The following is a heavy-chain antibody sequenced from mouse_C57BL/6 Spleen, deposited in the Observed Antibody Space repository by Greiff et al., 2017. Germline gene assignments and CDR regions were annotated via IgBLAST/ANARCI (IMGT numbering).Heavy chain of an antibody. Sequence: QVQLQQPGAELVKPGASVKMSCKASGYTFTSYWITWVKQRPGQGLEWIGDIYPGSGSTNYNEKFKSKATLTVDTSSSTAYMQLSSRTSEDSAVYYCARFEDYYGSSPLYYFDYWGQGTTLTVSS. CDR2: IYPGSGST. D-gene: IGHD1-1*01. J-gene: IGHJ2*01. CDR1: GYTFTSYW. CDR3: ARFEDYYGSSPLYYFDY. V-gene: IGHV1-55*01.